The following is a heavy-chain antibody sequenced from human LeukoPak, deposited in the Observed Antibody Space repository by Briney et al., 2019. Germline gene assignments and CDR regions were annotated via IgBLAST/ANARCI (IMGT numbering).Heavy chain of an antibody. Sequence: SETLSLTCTVSGGSISSSSYYWGWIRQPPGKGLEWIGSIYYSGSTYYNPSLKSRVTISVDTSKNQFSLKLSSVTAADTAVYYCARPGDYYDSSGSNWFDPWGQGTLVTVSS. V-gene: IGHV4-39*01. CDR1: GGSISSSSYY. CDR2: IYYSGST. J-gene: IGHJ5*02. CDR3: ARPGDYYDSSGSNWFDP. D-gene: IGHD3-22*01.